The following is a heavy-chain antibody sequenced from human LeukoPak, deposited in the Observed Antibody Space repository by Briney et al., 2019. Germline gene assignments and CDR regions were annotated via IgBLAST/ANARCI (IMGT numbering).Heavy chain of an antibody. D-gene: IGHD3-22*01. Sequence: PGGSLRLSCAASGFTFSTHWMHWVRQVPGRGPVWVSRADGGGSSTSYADSVKGRFSISRDNAKSTLYLQMNGLRAKDTAVYYCARGPGSSGGAYVGDYWGHGTLVTVSS. V-gene: IGHV3-74*01. CDR3: ARGPGSSGGAYVGDY. CDR1: GFTFSTHW. J-gene: IGHJ4*01. CDR2: ADGGGSST.